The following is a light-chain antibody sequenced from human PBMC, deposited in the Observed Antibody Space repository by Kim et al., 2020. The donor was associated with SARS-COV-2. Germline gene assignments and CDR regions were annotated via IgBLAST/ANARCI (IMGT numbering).Light chain of an antibody. J-gene: IGLJ3*02. V-gene: IGLV3-1*01. CDR2: QDS. Sequence: VSPGQTASITCSGDKLGDKYACWYQQKPGQSPVLVIYQDSKRPSGIPERFSGSNSGNTATLTISGTQAMDEADYYCQAWDSSTWVFGKGTELRVL. CDR3: QAWDSSTWV. CDR1: KLGDKY.